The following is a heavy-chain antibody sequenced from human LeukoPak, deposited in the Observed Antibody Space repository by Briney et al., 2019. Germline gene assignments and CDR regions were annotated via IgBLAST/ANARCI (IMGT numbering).Heavy chain of an antibody. D-gene: IGHD3-10*01. Sequence: SGXXXTSYGXXXXXQAXXQXXXXXXWIXXXXGNPNYAHRLQGRVTMTTDTSTSTAYMELRSLRSDDTAVYYCARSYYYGSGNLGELPHFDYWGQGTLVTVSS. V-gene: IGHV1-18*01. CDR1: GXXXTSYG. J-gene: IGHJ4*02. CDR3: ARSYYYGSGNLGELPHFDY. CDR2: IXXXXGNP.